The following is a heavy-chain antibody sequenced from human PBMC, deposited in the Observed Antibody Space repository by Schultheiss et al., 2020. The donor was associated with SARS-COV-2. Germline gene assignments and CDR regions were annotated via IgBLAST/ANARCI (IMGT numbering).Heavy chain of an antibody. CDR2: VYYSGNT. CDR1: GGSISSSSYY. D-gene: IGHD6-13*01. Sequence: SETLSLTCTVSGGSISSSSYYWGWIRQPPGKGLEWIGSVYYSGNTYYNPSLKSRVTISVDTSKNHFSLRLSFVTAADTAVYYCARDSSSWYSYWGQGTLVTVSS. V-gene: IGHV4-39*02. CDR3: ARDSSSWYSY. J-gene: IGHJ4*02.